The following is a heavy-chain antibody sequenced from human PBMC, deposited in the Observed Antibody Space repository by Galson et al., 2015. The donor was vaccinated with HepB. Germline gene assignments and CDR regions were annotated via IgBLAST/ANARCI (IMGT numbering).Heavy chain of an antibody. CDR3: ARDQRGGYGDYVDRYYYYGMDV. D-gene: IGHD4-17*01. CDR2: INANTGNP. J-gene: IGHJ6*02. V-gene: IGHV7-4-1*02. CDR1: GYTFTSYA. Sequence: SVKVSCKASGYTFTSYAMNWVRQAPGQGLEWMGWINANTGNPTYAQGFTGRFVFSLDTSVSTAYLQISSLKAEDTAVYYCARDQRGGYGDYVDRYYYYGMDVWGQGTTVTVSS.